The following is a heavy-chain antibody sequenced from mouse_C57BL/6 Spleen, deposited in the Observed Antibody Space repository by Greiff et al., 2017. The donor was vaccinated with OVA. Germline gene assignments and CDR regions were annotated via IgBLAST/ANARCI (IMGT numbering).Heavy chain of an antibody. V-gene: IGHV5-4*03. J-gene: IGHJ4*01. CDR2: ISDGGSYT. Sequence: EVKVVESGGGLVKPGGSLKLSCAASGFTFSSYAMSWVRQTPEKRLEWVANISDGGSYTYYTDNVKGRFTISRDNAKNNLYLQVSHLKSADTAIYYCARGTPSTYYGSSYWGMDYWGQGTSVTVSS. D-gene: IGHD1-1*01. CDR1: GFTFSSYA. CDR3: ARGTPSTYYGSSYWGMDY.